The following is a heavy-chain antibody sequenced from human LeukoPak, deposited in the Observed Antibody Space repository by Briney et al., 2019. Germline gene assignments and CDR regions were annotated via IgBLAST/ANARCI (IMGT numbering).Heavy chain of an antibody. D-gene: IGHD5-18*01. Sequence: SETLSLTCAVYGGSFSGYYWSWIRQPPGNGLEWIGEINHSGSTNYNPSLKSRVTISVDTSKNQFSLKLSSVTAADTAVYYCARGPNTAMEFDYWGQGTLVTVSS. CDR2: INHSGST. V-gene: IGHV4-34*01. J-gene: IGHJ4*02. CDR1: GGSFSGYY. CDR3: ARGPNTAMEFDY.